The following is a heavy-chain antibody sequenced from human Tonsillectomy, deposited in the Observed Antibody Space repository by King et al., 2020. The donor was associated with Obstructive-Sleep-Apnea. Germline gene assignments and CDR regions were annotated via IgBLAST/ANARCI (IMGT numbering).Heavy chain of an antibody. Sequence: VQLQESGPGLVKPSETLSLTCTVSGGSISSYYWSWIRQPPGKGLEWIGYIYYSGSTNYNPSLTSQFTISVDTSKNQFSLKLSAVTAADTAVYYCASGTVDTAMVPETSPFDYWGQGTLVTVSS. D-gene: IGHD5-18*01. J-gene: IGHJ4*02. CDR3: ASGTVDTAMVPETSPFDY. V-gene: IGHV4-59*01. CDR2: IYYSGST. CDR1: GGSISSYY.